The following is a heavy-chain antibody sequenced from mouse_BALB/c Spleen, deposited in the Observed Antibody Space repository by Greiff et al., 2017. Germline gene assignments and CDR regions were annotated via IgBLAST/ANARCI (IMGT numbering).Heavy chain of an antibody. V-gene: IGHV1S56*01. CDR1: GYTFTNHH. J-gene: IGHJ2*01. Sequence: VKLMESGAELVRTGASVKISCKAFGYTFTNHHINWVKQRPGQGLEWIGWIYPGDGSTKYNEKFKGKATLTADKSSSTAYMQLSSLTSENSAVYFCARGGNYDYWGQGTTLTVSS. CDR2: IYPGDGST. CDR3: ARGGNYDY. D-gene: IGHD2-1*01.